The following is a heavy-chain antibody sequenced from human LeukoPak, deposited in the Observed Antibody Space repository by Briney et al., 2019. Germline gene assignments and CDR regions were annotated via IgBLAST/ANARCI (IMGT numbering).Heavy chain of an antibody. CDR2: ISYDGSNK. CDR1: GFTFSSYA. D-gene: IGHD3-16*02. Sequence: GRSLRLSCAASGFTFSSYAMHWVRQAPGKGLEWVAVISYDGSNKYYADSVKGRFTISRDNSKNTLYLQMNSLRAEDTAVYYCARGPMITFGGVIVSFDYWGQGTLVTVSS. J-gene: IGHJ4*02. V-gene: IGHV3-30*04. CDR3: ARGPMITFGGVIVSFDY.